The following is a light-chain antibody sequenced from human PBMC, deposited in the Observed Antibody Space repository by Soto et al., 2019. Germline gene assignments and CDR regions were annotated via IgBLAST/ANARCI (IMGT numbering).Light chain of an antibody. CDR1: QSISSW. CDR2: DAS. CDR3: QQYNSYSGWT. Sequence: DIQMTQSPSTLSASVGDRVTIPCRASQSISSWLAWYQQKPGKAPKLLIYDASSLESGVPSRFSGSGSGTEFTLTISSLQPDDFATYYCQQYNSYSGWTFGQGTKVDIK. V-gene: IGKV1-5*01. J-gene: IGKJ1*01.